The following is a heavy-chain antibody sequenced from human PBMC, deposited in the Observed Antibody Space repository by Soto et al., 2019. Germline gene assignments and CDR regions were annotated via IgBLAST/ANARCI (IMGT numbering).Heavy chain of an antibody. D-gene: IGHD1-26*01. CDR1: GFTFSSYA. Sequence: VGSLRLSCAASGFTFSSYAMSWVRQAPGKGLEWVSAISAIGGSTYYADSVKGRFTISRDNSKNTLYLQMNSLRADDTAVYYCAKWMDSGSYQDLDLCGQGSLGTVS. CDR2: ISAIGGST. CDR3: AKWMDSGSYQDLDL. J-gene: IGHJ4*02. V-gene: IGHV3-23*01.